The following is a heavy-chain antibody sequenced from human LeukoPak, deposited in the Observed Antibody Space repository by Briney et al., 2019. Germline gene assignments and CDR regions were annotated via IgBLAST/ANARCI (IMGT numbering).Heavy chain of an antibody. V-gene: IGHV3-23*01. D-gene: IGHD3-22*01. Sequence: GGSLRLSCAAPGFTFSSYAMSWVRQAPGKGLEWVSAISGSGGSTYYADSVKGRFTISRDNSKNTLYLQMNSLRAEDTAVYYCAPKPDYYDSSGYITWGQGTLVTVSS. CDR1: GFTFSSYA. J-gene: IGHJ5*02. CDR3: APKPDYYDSSGYIT. CDR2: ISGSGGST.